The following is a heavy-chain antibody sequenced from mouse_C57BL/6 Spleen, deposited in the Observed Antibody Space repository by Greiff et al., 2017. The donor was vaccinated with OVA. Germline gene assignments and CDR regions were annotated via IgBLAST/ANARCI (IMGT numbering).Heavy chain of an antibody. D-gene: IGHD4-1*01. CDR3: ARYGTSYYFDY. CDR1: GFTFSSYG. Sequence: DVHLVESGGDLVKPGGSLKLSCAASGFTFSSYGMSWVRQTPDKRLEWVATISSGGSYTYYPDSVKGRFTISRDNAKNTLYLQMSSLKSEDTAMYYCARYGTSYYFDYWGQGTTLTVSS. J-gene: IGHJ2*01. V-gene: IGHV5-6*01. CDR2: ISSGGSYT.